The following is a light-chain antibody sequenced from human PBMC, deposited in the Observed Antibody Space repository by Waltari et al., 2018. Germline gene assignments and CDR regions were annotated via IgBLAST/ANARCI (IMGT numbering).Light chain of an antibody. CDR3: QQYNSYRT. CDR2: KSS. Sequence: DIQMTQSPSTLSASVGDRVTITCRASQSSSSWLAWYQQKPGKAPKLLIYKSSSLESGVPSRVSGSGAGTEFTLTISSLHPDDFATYYCQQYNSYRTFGQGTKVEIK. CDR1: QSSSSW. J-gene: IGKJ1*01. V-gene: IGKV1-5*03.